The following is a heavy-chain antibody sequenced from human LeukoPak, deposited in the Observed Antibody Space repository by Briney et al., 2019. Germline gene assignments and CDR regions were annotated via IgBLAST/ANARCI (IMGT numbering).Heavy chain of an antibody. D-gene: IGHD6-13*01. CDR1: GGTFSSYA. CDR2: IIPILGIA. Sequence: GASVKVSCKASGGTFSSYAISWVRQAPGQGLEWMGRIIPILGIANYAQKFQGRVTITADKSTSTAYMELSSLRSEDTAVYYCARDGRITPPPSIAAAGRISWGQGTLVTVSS. V-gene: IGHV1-69*04. J-gene: IGHJ4*02. CDR3: ARDGRITPPPSIAAAGRIS.